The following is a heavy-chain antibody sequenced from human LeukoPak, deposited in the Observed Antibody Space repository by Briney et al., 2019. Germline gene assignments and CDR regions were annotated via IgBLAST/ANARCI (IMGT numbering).Heavy chain of an antibody. CDR2: IKSDGSTT. V-gene: IGHV3-74*01. Sequence: GGSLRLSCAAAGFTFSNDRMHWVRQAPGKGLVWVSHIKSDGSTTDYADSVKGRFTISRDNAKNTLYLEMNSLRADDTAMYYCVRGLGDYWGLGALVTVSS. D-gene: IGHD3-16*01. J-gene: IGHJ4*02. CDR1: GFTFSNDR. CDR3: VRGLGDY.